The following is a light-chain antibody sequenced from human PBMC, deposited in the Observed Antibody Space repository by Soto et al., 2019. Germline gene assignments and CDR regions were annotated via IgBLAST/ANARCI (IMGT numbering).Light chain of an antibody. V-gene: IGKV1-5*01. Sequence: DIQMTQSPYTLSPSVGDRVSITCRASQSISGWLAWYQQKPGKAPKLLIYDASSLESGVPSRFSGSGSATEFSLTISRLQPDDFATYYCQQYNSYSVNAFGQGTKLEIK. CDR1: QSISGW. CDR2: DAS. CDR3: QQYNSYSVNA. J-gene: IGKJ2*01.